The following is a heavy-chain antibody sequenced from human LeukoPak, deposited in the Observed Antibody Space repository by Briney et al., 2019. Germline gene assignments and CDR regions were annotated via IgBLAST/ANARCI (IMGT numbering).Heavy chain of an antibody. V-gene: IGHV4-39*07. Sequence: SETLSLTCTVSGGSISSSSYYWGWIRQPPGKGLEWIGSIYYSGSTYYNPSLKSRVTISVDTSKNQFSLKLSSVTAADTAVYYCARDYYDSSSLNWYFDLWGRGTLVTVSS. CDR3: ARDYYDSSSLNWYFDL. J-gene: IGHJ2*01. CDR1: GGSISSSSYY. D-gene: IGHD3-22*01. CDR2: IYYSGST.